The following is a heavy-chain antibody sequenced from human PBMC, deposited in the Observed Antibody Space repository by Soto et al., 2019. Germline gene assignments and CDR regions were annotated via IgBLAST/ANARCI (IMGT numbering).Heavy chain of an antibody. Sequence: SETLSLTCAVSGGSISSSNWWSWVRQPPGKGLEWIGEIYHSGRTNYNPSLKSRVTISVDKSKNQFSLKLSSVTAADTAVYYCARELGGYSYGGGYYYYGMDVWGQGTTVTVSS. CDR1: GGSISSSNW. CDR2: IYHSGRT. V-gene: IGHV4-4*02. D-gene: IGHD5-18*01. CDR3: ARELGGYSYGGGYYYYGMDV. J-gene: IGHJ6*02.